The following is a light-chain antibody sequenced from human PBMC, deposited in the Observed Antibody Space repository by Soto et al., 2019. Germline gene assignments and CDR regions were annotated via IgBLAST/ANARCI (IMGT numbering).Light chain of an antibody. J-gene: IGKJ5*01. CDR2: DGS. CDR1: QRVSSY. V-gene: IGKV3-11*01. CDR3: QQHSNWPIT. Sequence: EIVLTQSPATLSLSPGERATLSCRASQRVSSYLAWYQQKPGQAPRLLIYDGSNRATGIPARFSGSGSGTDFTLTISSLEAEDFVVYYCQQHSNWPITFGQGTRLEIK.